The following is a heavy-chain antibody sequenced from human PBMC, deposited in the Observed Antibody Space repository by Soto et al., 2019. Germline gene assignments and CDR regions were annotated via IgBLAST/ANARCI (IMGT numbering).Heavy chain of an antibody. CDR2: ISAYNGNT. Sequence: QVQLVQSGAEVKKPGASVKVSCKASGYTFTSYGISWVRQAPGQGLEWMGWISAYNGNTNYAQKLQGRVTMTTDTSSSTAYKELRGLRPGDSGVDYWARGSGGEVAYWGDGALVTASS. V-gene: IGHV1-18*01. CDR1: GYTFTSYG. D-gene: IGHD4-17*01. CDR3: ARGSGGEVAY. J-gene: IGHJ4*01.